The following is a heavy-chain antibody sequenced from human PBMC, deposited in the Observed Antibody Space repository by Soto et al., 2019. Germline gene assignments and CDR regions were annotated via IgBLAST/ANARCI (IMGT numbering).Heavy chain of an antibody. D-gene: IGHD5-18*01. CDR2: INHSGST. CDR3: ARGPDRAKVGY. Sequence: KTSETLSLTCAVYGGSFSGSYWNWIRQPPGKGLEWIGEINHSGSTRYNPSLKSRVTISVDTSKNQFSLKLSSVTAADTAVYYCARGPDRAKVGYWGQGTLVTVS. V-gene: IGHV4-34*01. CDR1: GGSFSGSY. J-gene: IGHJ4*02.